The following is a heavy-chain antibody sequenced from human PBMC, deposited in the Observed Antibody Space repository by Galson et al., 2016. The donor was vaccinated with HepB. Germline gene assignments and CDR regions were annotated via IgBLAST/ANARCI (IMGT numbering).Heavy chain of an antibody. Sequence: ETLSLTCVVSGGPFNNYYWYWIRQSPGKGLELIGEVSQSGNIDSKASLKSRVSISLDTSQSLLSLRMYSVTAADTAVYYCARVKDFWSGYLGENNNWGQGTLVTVSS. CDR2: VSQSGNI. CDR1: GGPFNNYY. J-gene: IGHJ4*02. CDR3: ARVKDFWSGYLGENNN. V-gene: IGHV4-34*01. D-gene: IGHD3-3*01.